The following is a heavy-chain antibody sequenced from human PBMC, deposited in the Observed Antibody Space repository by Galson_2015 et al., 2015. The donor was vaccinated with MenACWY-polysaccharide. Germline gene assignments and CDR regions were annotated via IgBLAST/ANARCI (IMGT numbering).Heavy chain of an antibody. D-gene: IGHD6-13*01. V-gene: IGHV3-74*01. J-gene: IGHJ4*02. Sequence: SLRLSCAASGFTFSSYWMHWVRQVPGQGLVWVSRINSDGSSTSYADSVKGRFTVSRDNAKNTLYLQMNSLRAEDTAVYYCARQPTYYFDYWGQGTLVTVSS. CDR2: INSDGSST. CDR3: ARQPTYYFDY. CDR1: GFTFSSYW.